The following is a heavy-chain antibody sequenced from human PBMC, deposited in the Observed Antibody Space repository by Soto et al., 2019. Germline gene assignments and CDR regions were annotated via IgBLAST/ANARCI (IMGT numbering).Heavy chain of an antibody. Sequence: PGGSLRLSCAASGFTFSNAWMSWVRQAPGKGLEWVGRIKSKTDGGTTDYAAPVKGRFTISRDDSKNTLYLQMNSLKTEDTAVYYCTTEDKYSSGWQSYFDYWGQGTLVTVSS. J-gene: IGHJ4*02. V-gene: IGHV3-15*01. CDR2: IKSKTDGGTT. CDR1: GFTFSNAW. CDR3: TTEDKYSSGWQSYFDY. D-gene: IGHD6-19*01.